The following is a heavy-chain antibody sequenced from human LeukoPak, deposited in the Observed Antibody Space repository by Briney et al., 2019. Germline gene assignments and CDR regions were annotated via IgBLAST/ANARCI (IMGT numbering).Heavy chain of an antibody. CDR3: AKDSKIVGATFRSYHYMDV. J-gene: IGHJ6*03. Sequence: GGSLRLSCAVSGFTFSSYSMSWVRQAPGKGLEWVSAISGSGDSTYYADSVKGRFTISRDNSKNTLYLQMNSLRAEDTAVYYCAKDSKIVGATFRSYHYMDVWGKGTAVTVSS. CDR1: GFTFSSYS. V-gene: IGHV3-23*01. D-gene: IGHD1-26*01. CDR2: ISGSGDST.